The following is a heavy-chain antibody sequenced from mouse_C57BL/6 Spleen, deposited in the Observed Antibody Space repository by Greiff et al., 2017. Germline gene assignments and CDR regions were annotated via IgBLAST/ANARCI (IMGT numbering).Heavy chain of an antibody. CDR3: AEELGRGYFDV. Sequence: EVQVVESGPGLVKPSQSLSLTCSVTGYSITSGYYWNWIRQFPGNKLEWMGYISYDGSNNYNPSLKNRISITRDTSKNQFFLKLNSVTTEDTATYYCAEELGRGYFDVWGTGTTVTVSS. V-gene: IGHV3-6*01. CDR1: GYSITSGYY. J-gene: IGHJ1*03. CDR2: ISYDGSN. D-gene: IGHD4-1*01.